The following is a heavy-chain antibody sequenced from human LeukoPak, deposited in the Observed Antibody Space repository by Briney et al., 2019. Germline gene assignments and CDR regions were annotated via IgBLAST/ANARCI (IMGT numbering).Heavy chain of an antibody. J-gene: IGHJ4*02. V-gene: IGHV4-4*09. Sequence: SETLSLTCTVSGDSISKSYWSWIRQPPGKRLEWIAYIHTSGSTNYNPSLRSRVTLSVDTSNNQFSLKLTSVTAADTAVYYCARLARYGSGGYPFDYWGQGTLVTVSS. D-gene: IGHD3-10*01. CDR1: GDSISKSY. CDR2: IHTSGST. CDR3: ARLARYGSGGYPFDY.